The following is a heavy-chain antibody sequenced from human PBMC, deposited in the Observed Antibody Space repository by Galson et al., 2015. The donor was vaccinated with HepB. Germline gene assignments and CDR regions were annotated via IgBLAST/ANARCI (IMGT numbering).Heavy chain of an antibody. CDR3: YKF. V-gene: IGHV1-8*01. J-gene: IGHJ4*02. CDR1: GYTFTSHD. D-gene: IGHD3-10*01. CDR2: MNPSSGRT. Sequence: SVKVSCKAFGYTFTSHDINWVRQGTGQGPEWMGWMNPSSGRTGFAQKFQGRFTMTNMDPVDTVSYCCAHRHSRDFGSGSYYKFWGQGTLVTVSS.